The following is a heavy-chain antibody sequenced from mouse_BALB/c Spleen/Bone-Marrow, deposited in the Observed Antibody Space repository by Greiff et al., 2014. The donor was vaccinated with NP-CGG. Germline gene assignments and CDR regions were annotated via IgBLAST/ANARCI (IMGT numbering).Heavy chain of an antibody. V-gene: IGHV1-14*01. Sequence: VQLKESGPELVKPGASVKMSCKASGYTFTSYVMHWVKQKPGQGLEWIGYINPYNDGTKYNEKFEGKATLTSDKSSSTAYMELSSLTFEDSAVYYCARSLYGYDWYFDVWGAGTTVTVSS. D-gene: IGHD2-2*01. J-gene: IGHJ1*01. CDR1: GYTFTSYV. CDR3: ARSLYGYDWYFDV. CDR2: INPYNDGT.